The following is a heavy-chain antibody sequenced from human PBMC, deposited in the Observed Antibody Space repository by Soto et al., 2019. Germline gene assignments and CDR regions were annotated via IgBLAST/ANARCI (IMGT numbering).Heavy chain of an antibody. CDR3: ARDLRYYYDSSGYYYADYYFDY. CDR1: GYTFTSYG. J-gene: IGHJ4*02. D-gene: IGHD3-22*01. V-gene: IGHV1-18*01. CDR2: ISAYNGNT. Sequence: ASVKVSFKASGYTFTSYGISWVRQAPGQGLEWMGWISAYNGNTNYAQKLQGRVTMTTDTSTSTAYMELRSLRSDDTAVYYCARDLRYYYDSSGYYYADYYFDYWGQGTLVTVSS.